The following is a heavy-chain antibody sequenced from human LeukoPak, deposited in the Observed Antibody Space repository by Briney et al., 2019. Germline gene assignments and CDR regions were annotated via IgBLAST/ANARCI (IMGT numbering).Heavy chain of an antibody. D-gene: IGHD5-18*01. J-gene: IGHJ4*02. CDR3: ARGTAMAGDY. V-gene: IGHV1-69*05. CDR1: GGAFSSYA. CDR2: IIPIFGTA. Sequence: GSSVKVSCKASGGAFSSYAISWVRPAPGQGLEWMGGIIPIFGTANYAQKFQGRVTITTDESTSTAYMELSSLRSEDTAVYYCARGTAMAGDYWGQGTLVTVSS.